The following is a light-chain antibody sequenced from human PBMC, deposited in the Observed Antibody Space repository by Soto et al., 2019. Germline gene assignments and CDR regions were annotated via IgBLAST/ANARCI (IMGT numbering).Light chain of an antibody. CDR2: AAS. J-gene: IGKJ2*01. Sequence: DLQMTQSPSSLSASVGDRVTITCRASQSISTSLNWYQQKPGKAPKLLIYAASTLQSGVPSTFSGSGSGTDFTLTISSLQPEDFATYYCQQSYSTPPRYTFGQGTKLEIK. CDR1: QSISTS. V-gene: IGKV1-39*01. CDR3: QQSYSTPPRYT.